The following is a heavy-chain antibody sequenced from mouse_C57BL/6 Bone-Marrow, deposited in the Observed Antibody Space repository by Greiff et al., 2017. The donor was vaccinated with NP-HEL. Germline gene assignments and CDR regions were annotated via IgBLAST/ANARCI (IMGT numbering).Heavy chain of an antibody. D-gene: IGHD4-1*01. V-gene: IGHV1-64*01. CDR1: GYTFTSYW. J-gene: IGHJ2*01. Sequence: VQLQQPGAELVKPGASVKLSCKASGYTFTSYWMHWVKQRPGQGLEWIGMIHPNSGSTNYNEKFKSKATLTVDKSSSTAYMQLSSLTSEDSAVYYCARLGGLGRDFDDWGQGTTLTVSS. CDR3: ARLGGLGRDFDD. CDR2: IHPNSGST.